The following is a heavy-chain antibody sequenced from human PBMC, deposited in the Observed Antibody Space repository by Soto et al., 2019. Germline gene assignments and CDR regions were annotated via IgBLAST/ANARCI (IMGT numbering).Heavy chain of an antibody. J-gene: IGHJ5*02. CDR2: IYYSGST. V-gene: IGHV4-59*01. D-gene: IGHD2-2*02. CDR1: GGSISSYY. CDR3: ARDLRDIVVVPAAIPPTPGWFDP. Sequence: QVQLQESGPGLVKPSETLSLTCTVSGGSISSYYWSWIRQPPGKGLEWIGYIYYSGSTNYNPSLKSRVTISVDTSKNQFSLKLSSVTAEDTAVYYCARDLRDIVVVPAAIPPTPGWFDPWGQGTLVTVSS.